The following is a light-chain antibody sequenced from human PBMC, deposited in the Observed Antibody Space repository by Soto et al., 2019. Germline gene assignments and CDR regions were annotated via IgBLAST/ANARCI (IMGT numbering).Light chain of an antibody. Sequence: QSVLTQSPSVSAAPGQKVTISCSGSSSNIGNNYVSWYQQLPGTAPKLLIYDNNKRPSGIPDRFSGSKSGTSGTLDITGLQTWDDADYYCATWDGSLPGEVFGGGTK. CDR1: SSNIGNNY. CDR3: ATWDGSLPGEV. J-gene: IGLJ2*01. V-gene: IGLV1-51*01. CDR2: DNN.